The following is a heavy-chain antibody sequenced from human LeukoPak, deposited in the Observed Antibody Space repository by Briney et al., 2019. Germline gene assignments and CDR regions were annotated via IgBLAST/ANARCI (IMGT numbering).Heavy chain of an antibody. CDR2: ISGSGSTI. V-gene: IGHV3-11*01. D-gene: IGHD6-13*01. CDR1: GCTFSDYY. CDR3: ARGLYSNER. Sequence: PGGSLRLCCAASGCTFSDYYMNWIRQAAGKGLEWVSYISGSGSTIYYADSVKGRFTISRDNAKNSLYLQINSLRAEDTAVYYCARGLYSNERWGQGTLVTVSS. J-gene: IGHJ4*02.